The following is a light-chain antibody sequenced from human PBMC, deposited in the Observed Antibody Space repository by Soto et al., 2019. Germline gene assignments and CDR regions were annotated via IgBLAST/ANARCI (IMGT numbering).Light chain of an antibody. CDR3: SSYTSSSTPYV. Sequence: QSVLTQPASVSGSPGQWITISCTGTSSDVGGYNYVSWYQHHPGKAPKLMIYDVSNRPSGVSNRFSGSKSGNTASLTISGLQAEDEADYYCSSYTSSSTPYVFGTGTKVTVL. V-gene: IGLV2-14*03. J-gene: IGLJ1*01. CDR1: SSDVGGYNY. CDR2: DVS.